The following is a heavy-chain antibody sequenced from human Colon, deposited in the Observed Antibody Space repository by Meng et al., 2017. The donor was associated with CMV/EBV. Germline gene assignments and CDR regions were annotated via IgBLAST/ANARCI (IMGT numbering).Heavy chain of an antibody. CDR1: GYTFTNVG. CDR2: ISPYNGDT. CDR3: ARELARGGY. Sequence: QVQLVQSGAEVKKPGASVKVSCNTSGYTFTNVGISWVRQAPGQGLEWMAYISPYNGDTNYAQRFQGRVALTTDTSTSTVYMELGSLTSDDTAMYYCARELARGGYWGQGTLVTVSS. J-gene: IGHJ4*02. V-gene: IGHV1-18*01.